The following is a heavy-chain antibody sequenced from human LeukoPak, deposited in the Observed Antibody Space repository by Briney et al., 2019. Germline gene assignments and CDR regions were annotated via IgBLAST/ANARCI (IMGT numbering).Heavy chain of an antibody. D-gene: IGHD3-9*01. J-gene: IGHJ4*02. Sequence: GVSLRLSCAASGFTFSSYSMNWVRQAPGKGLEWVSYISSSSSTIYYADSVKGRFTISRDNAKNSLYLQMNSLRAEDTAVYYCARSRLRYLDWLPTSFDYWGQGTLVTVSS. CDR1: GFTFSSYS. CDR3: ARSRLRYLDWLPTSFDY. V-gene: IGHV3-48*01. CDR2: ISSSSSTI.